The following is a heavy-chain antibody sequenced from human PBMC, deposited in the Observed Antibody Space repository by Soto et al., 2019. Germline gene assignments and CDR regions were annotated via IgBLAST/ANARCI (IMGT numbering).Heavy chain of an antibody. CDR3: AKEYCASTSCNFDH. CDR1: GFTFSNYA. V-gene: IGHV3-23*01. CDR2: ISGSGAST. D-gene: IGHD2-2*01. Sequence: EVQLLESGGGLVQPGGSLRLSCAASGFTFSNYAMSWVRQAPGKGLEWVSAISGSGASTYYADSVKGRFTISRDNSKNKLYLQMNSLRAEDTAVYYCAKEYCASTSCNFDHWGQGTLVTVSS. J-gene: IGHJ4*02.